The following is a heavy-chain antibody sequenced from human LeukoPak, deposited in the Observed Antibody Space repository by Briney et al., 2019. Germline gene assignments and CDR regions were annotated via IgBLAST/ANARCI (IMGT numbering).Heavy chain of an antibody. CDR2: MNPNTGTT. D-gene: IGHD1-14*01. CDR3: ARGKGLTTPRPDYYYYYMDV. V-gene: IGHV1-8*01. Sequence: ASVKVSCKTSGYTFTSYDIHWVRQATGQGLEWMGWMNPNTGTTAYAQNFQGRVTMTRNIYISTAYMELSSLKSEDTAVHYCARGKGLTTPRPDYYYYYMDVWGKGTTVTVSS. CDR1: GYTFTSYD. J-gene: IGHJ6*03.